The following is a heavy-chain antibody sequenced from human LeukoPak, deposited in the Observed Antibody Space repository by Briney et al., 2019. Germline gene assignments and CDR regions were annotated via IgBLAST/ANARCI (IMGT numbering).Heavy chain of an antibody. Sequence: SETLSLTCTVSGDSISSYYWSWIRQPPGKGLEWIGYFYHSGNTNSNPSLKSRVTISVDTTKNQFSLKLSSVTAADTAVYYCARSIIVVVAAGALDIWGQGTMVTVSS. D-gene: IGHD2-21*02. V-gene: IGHV4-59*08. CDR3: ARSIIVVVAAGALDI. CDR2: FYHSGNT. CDR1: GDSISSYY. J-gene: IGHJ3*02.